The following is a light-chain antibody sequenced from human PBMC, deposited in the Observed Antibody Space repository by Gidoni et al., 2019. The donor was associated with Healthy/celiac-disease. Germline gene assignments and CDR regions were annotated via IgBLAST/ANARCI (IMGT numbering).Light chain of an antibody. CDR1: SSDVGGYDY. Sequence: ALTQPASASAPLGPSVTISCTGTSSDVGGYDYVSWYQQHPGKAPKLMIYEVSKRPSGVPDRFSGSKSGNTASLTVSGLQAEDEADYYCSSYAGSNNFVVFGGGTKLTVL. J-gene: IGLJ2*01. CDR2: EVS. CDR3: SSYAGSNNFVV. V-gene: IGLV2-8*01.